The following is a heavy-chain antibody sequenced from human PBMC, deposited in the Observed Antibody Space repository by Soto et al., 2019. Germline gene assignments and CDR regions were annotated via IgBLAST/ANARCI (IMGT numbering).Heavy chain of an antibody. CDR1: GFTFSNAW. V-gene: IGHV3-15*01. CDR2: IKSKTDGGTT. J-gene: IGHJ1*01. Sequence: PGGSLRLSCAASGFTFSNAWMSWVRQAPGKGLEWVGRIKSKTDGGTTDYAAPVKGRFTISRDDSKNTLYLQMNSLKTEDTAVYYCTTYYDYVWGSYRYDFQHWGQGTLVTVSS. D-gene: IGHD3-16*02. CDR3: TTYYDYVWGSYRYDFQH.